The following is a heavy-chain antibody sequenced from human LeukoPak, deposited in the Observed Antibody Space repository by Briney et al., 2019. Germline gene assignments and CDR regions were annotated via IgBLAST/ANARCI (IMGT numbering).Heavy chain of an antibody. CDR1: GFSFTTYW. V-gene: IGHV3-7*01. Sequence: GGSLGLSCAASGFSFTTYWMGWVRQAPGKGLEWVANINQDESSQCYVDAVRGRFTISRDNAKNSLYLQMNSLRAEDTAVYYCAELGITMIGGVWGKGTTVTISS. CDR3: AELGITMIGGV. D-gene: IGHD3-10*02. J-gene: IGHJ6*04. CDR2: INQDESSQ.